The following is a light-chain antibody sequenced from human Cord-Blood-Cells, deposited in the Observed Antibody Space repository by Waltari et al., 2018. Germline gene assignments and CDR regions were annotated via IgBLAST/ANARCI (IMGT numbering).Light chain of an antibody. CDR1: QSVSSY. CDR3: QQRSNWPPLT. Sequence: EIVLTQSTATLSLSPGERATLSCRASQSVSSYLDWYQQKPGQAPRLLIYDASNRATGIPARFSGSGSGTDFTLTISSLEPEDCAVYYCQQRSNWPPLTFGGGTKVEIK. CDR2: DAS. V-gene: IGKV3-11*01. J-gene: IGKJ4*01.